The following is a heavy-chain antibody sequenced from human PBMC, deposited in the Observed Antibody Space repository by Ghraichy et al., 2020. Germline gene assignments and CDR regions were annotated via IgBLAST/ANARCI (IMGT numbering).Heavy chain of an antibody. Sequence: GGSLRLSCAASGFTFSSYWMSWVRQAPGKGLEWVANIKQDGSEKYYVDSVKGRFTISRDNAKNSLYLQMNSLRAEDTAVYYCARGHIVVVPAGPYYFDYWGQGTLVTVSS. J-gene: IGHJ4*02. D-gene: IGHD2-2*01. CDR3: ARGHIVVVPAGPYYFDY. CDR2: IKQDGSEK. CDR1: GFTFSSYW. V-gene: IGHV3-7*03.